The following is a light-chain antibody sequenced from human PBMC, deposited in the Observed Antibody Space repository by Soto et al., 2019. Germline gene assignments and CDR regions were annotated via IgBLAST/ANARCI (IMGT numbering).Light chain of an antibody. V-gene: IGLV2-14*01. CDR3: ASHPSTNTHVV. CDR2: EVA. Sequence: QSALTQPASLSGSPGQSITISCTGTSIDVGGYHYVSWYQHHQGKAPKLIIYEVANRPSGVSSRFSGSKSGNTASLTISGLQAEDAADYYGASHPSTNTHVVFGTGTTLPVL. CDR1: SIDVGGYHY. J-gene: IGLJ2*01.